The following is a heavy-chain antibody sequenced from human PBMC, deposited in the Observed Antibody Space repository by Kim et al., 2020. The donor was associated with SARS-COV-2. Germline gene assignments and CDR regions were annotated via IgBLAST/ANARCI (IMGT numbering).Heavy chain of an antibody. V-gene: IGHV3-15*01. D-gene: IGHD6-19*01. Sequence: GGSLRLSCAASGFTFSNAWMSWVRQAPGKGLEWVGRIKSKTDGGTTDYAAPVKGRFTISRDDSKNTLYLQMNSLKTEDTAVYYCTTDFGYSSGWTQTNLFDPWGQGTLVTVSS. CDR2: IKSKTDGGTT. CDR3: TTDFGYSSGWTQTNLFDP. J-gene: IGHJ5*02. CDR1: GFTFSNAW.